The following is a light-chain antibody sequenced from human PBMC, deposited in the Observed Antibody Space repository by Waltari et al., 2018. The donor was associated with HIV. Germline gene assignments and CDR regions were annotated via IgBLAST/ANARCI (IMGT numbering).Light chain of an antibody. CDR2: WAS. CDR1: QSVLYSSNNKNY. CDR3: QQYSSTPRT. V-gene: IGKV4-1*01. J-gene: IGKJ1*01. Sequence: DIVMTQSPDSLAVSLGERANINCKSSQSVLYSSNNKNYLAWYQQKPGQPPKLLIYWASTRESGVPDRFSGSGSGTDFTLTISSLQAEDVAVYYCQQYSSTPRTFGQGTKVEIK.